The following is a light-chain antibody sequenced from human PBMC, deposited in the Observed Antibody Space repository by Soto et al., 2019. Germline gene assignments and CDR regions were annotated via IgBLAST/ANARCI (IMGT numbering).Light chain of an antibody. V-gene: IGLV3-21*02. Sequence: SSELTQPPSVSVAPGQTAXISCGGDNIGTKRVHWYQQRPGQAPVVVVYDHSDRPSEIPERFSGSNSGNTATLTIGRVEAXXXXXYYCQVWDSSSDHRVFGGGTKLTVL. CDR1: NIGTKR. CDR2: DHS. CDR3: QVWDSSSDHRV. J-gene: IGLJ2*01.